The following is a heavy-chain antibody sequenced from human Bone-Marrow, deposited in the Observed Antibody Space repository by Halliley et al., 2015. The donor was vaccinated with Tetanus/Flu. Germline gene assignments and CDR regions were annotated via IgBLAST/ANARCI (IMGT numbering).Heavy chain of an antibody. V-gene: IGHV3-73*01. D-gene: IGHD6-6*01. CDR3: TFLRGSSGFHY. CDR2: MRTKDDNYAT. Sequence: LSLTCAASGFTFSGSDLDWVRQASGKGLEWVGRMRTKDDNYATLYAASVRGRFTISRDDSKNMAYLQMSGLDTEDTALYFCTFLRGSSGFHYWGQGTLVTVSS. J-gene: IGHJ4*02. CDR1: GFTFSGSD.